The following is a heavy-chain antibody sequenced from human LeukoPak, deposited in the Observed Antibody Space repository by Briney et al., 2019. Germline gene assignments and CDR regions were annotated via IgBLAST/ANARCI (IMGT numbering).Heavy chain of an antibody. CDR2: INHSGST. V-gene: IGHV4-34*01. CDR3: ARDSHGYSGYDYIGYYYYYMDV. D-gene: IGHD5-12*01. Sequence: SETLSLTCAVYGGSFSGYYWSWIRQPPGKGLEWIGEINHSGSTNYNPSLKSRVTISVDTSKNQFSLKLSSVTAADTAVYYCARDSHGYSGYDYIGYYYYYMDVWGKGTTVTVSS. CDR1: GGSFSGYY. J-gene: IGHJ6*03.